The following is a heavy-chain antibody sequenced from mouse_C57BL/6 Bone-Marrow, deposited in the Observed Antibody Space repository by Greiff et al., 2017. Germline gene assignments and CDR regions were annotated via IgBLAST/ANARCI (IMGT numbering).Heavy chain of an antibody. CDR2: IDPSDSYT. D-gene: IGHD2-3*01. Sequence: QVQLQQPGAELVKPGASVKLSCKASGYTFTSYWMQWVKQRPGQGLEWIGEIDPSDSYTNYNQKFKGKATLTVDTSSSTAYMQLSSLTSEDSAVYYCARDGFPYFDVWGTGTTVTVSS. CDR1: GYTFTSYW. V-gene: IGHV1-50*01. J-gene: IGHJ1*03. CDR3: ARDGFPYFDV.